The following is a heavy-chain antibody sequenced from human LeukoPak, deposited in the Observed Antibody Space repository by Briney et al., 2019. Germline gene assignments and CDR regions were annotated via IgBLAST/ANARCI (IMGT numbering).Heavy chain of an antibody. V-gene: IGHV4-59*01. CDR2: IYYSGSS. D-gene: IGHD1-26*01. Sequence: SETLSLTCTVSGGPISSYDWSWIRQPPGKGLEWIGYIYYSGSSNYNPSLKRRVTISVDTSKNQFSLKLSSVTAAEPAVYYCARDHSGSYRRRAFDIWGQGTMVTVSS. CDR1: GGPISSYD. J-gene: IGHJ3*02. CDR3: ARDHSGSYRRRAFDI.